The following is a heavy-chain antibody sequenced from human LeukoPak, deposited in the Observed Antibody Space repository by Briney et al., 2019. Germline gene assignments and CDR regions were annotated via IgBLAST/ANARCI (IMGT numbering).Heavy chain of an antibody. Sequence: PGGSLRLSCAASGFTFDDYAMHWVRQAPGKGLEWVSGISWNSGSIGYADSVKGRFTISRDNAKNSLYLQMNSLRAEDTALYYCARDGWREPDYDFWSGYYNPSYFDYWGQGTLVTVSS. CDR3: ARDGWREPDYDFWSGYYNPSYFDY. CDR2: ISWNSGSI. J-gene: IGHJ4*02. CDR1: GFTFDDYA. V-gene: IGHV3-9*01. D-gene: IGHD3-3*01.